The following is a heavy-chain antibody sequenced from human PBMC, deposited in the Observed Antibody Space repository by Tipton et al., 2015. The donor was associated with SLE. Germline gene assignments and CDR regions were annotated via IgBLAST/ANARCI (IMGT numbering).Heavy chain of an antibody. CDR3: ARNRPFDS. J-gene: IGHJ4*02. V-gene: IGHV3-66*01. CDR2: IYRGGST. D-gene: IGHD2/OR15-2a*01. Sequence: SLRLSCAASGITVKSNHMSWVRQAPGKGLEWVSVIYRGGSTYYADSVKGRFAISRDNAKSSLFLQINSLRAEDTAVYYCARNRPFDSWGQGTLVTVSS. CDR1: GITVKSNH.